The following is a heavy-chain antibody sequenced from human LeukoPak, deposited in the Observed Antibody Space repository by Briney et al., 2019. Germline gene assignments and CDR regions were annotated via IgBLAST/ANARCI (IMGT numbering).Heavy chain of an antibody. J-gene: IGHJ4*02. V-gene: IGHV4-34*01. Sequence: SETLSLTCAVYGGSFSGYYWSWIRQPAGKGLEWIGEINHSGSTNYNPSLKSRVTISVDTSKNQFSLKLSSVTATDTAVYYCARVWKVSGYCSGGSCMGHFDYWGQGTLVTVSS. CDR3: ARVWKVSGYCSGGSCMGHFDY. CDR2: INHSGST. D-gene: IGHD2-15*01. CDR1: GGSFSGYY.